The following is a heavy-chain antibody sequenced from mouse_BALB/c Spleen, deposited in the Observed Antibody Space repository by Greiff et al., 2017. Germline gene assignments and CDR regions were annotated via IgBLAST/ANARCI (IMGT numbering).Heavy chain of an antibody. V-gene: IGHV5-6-4*01. J-gene: IGHJ2*01. CDR2: ISSGGSYT. CDR1: GFTFSSYT. Sequence: EVKLMESGGGLVKPGGSLKLSCAASGFTFSSYTLSWVRQTPEKRLEWVATISSGGSYTYYPDSVKGRFTISRDNAKNTLYLQMSSLKSEDTAMYYCTREGRGAGLDYWGQGTTLTVSS. CDR3: TREGRGAGLDY. D-gene: IGHD3-3*01.